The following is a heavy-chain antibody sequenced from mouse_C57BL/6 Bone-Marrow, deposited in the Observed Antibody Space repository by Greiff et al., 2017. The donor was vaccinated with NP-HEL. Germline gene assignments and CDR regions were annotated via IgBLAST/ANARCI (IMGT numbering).Heavy chain of an antibody. J-gene: IGHJ1*03. CDR2: IDPENGDT. Sequence: EVMLVESGAELVRPGASVKLSCTASGFNIKDDYMHWVKQRPEQGLEWIGWIDPENGDTEYASKFQGKATITADTSSNTAYLQLSSLTSEDTAVYYCTTRGITTVVARYFDVWGTGTTVTVSS. CDR3: TTRGITTVVARYFDV. CDR1: GFNIKDDY. V-gene: IGHV14-4*01. D-gene: IGHD1-1*01.